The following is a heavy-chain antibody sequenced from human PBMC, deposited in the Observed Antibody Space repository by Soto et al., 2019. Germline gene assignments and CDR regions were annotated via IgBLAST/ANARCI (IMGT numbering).Heavy chain of an antibody. Sequence: EVQLVESGGGLVQPGGSLRLSCAASGFTFSSYSMNWVRQAPGKGLEWVSYISSSSSTIYYADSVKGRFTISRDNAKNSLYLQMNSLRAEDRAVYYCARDSPYYDFWSGYSYMDVWGKGTTVTVSS. CDR2: ISSSSSTI. J-gene: IGHJ6*03. CDR1: GFTFSSYS. V-gene: IGHV3-48*01. CDR3: ARDSPYYDFWSGYSYMDV. D-gene: IGHD3-3*01.